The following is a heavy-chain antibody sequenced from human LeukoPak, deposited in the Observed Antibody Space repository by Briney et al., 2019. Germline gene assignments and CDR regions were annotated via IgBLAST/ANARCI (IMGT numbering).Heavy chain of an antibody. Sequence: GGSLRLSCAASGFTFSSYDMHWVRQATGKGLEWVSAIGTAGDTYYPGSVKGRFTISRDDAKNTLYLLMNSLGDEDTAVYYCGILPPGYWGQGTQVTVS. V-gene: IGHV3-13*01. CDR1: GFTFSSYD. D-gene: IGHD2-8*02. CDR3: GILPPGY. J-gene: IGHJ4*02. CDR2: IGTAGDT.